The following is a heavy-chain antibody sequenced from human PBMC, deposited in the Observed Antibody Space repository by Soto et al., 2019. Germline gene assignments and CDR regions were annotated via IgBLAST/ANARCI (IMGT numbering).Heavy chain of an antibody. CDR2: MSYDGSNT. V-gene: IGHV3-30*18. CDR3: VKSHSTALVPYYFDY. D-gene: IGHD5-18*01. J-gene: IGHJ4*02. Sequence: QEQLVESGGGVVQPGRSLRLSCAASGFTFSSFAMHWVRQAPGKGLEWVTFMSYDGSNTFYADSVKGRFTISRDNSKNTLYLQMSSLRAEDTAVYYCVKSHSTALVPYYFDYWGQGTLVTVSS. CDR1: GFTFSSFA.